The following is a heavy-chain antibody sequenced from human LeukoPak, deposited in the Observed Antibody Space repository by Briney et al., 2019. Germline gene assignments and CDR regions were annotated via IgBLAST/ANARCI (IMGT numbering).Heavy chain of an antibody. Sequence: GRSLRLSCAASGFSFSSYPMHWVCQAPGKGLEWVALIPYNGITEYYADSVKGRFTISRDNSKNTLDLQMNSLRVEDTAMYYCARGSVRGIILIVVPNPPGNYWGQGTLVTVSS. D-gene: IGHD3-22*01. CDR1: GFSFSSYP. V-gene: IGHV3-30*04. CDR3: ARGSVRGIILIVVPNPPGNY. J-gene: IGHJ4*02. CDR2: IPYNGITE.